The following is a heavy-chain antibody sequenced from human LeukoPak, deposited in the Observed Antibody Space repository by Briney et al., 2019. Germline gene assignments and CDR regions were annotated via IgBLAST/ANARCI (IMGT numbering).Heavy chain of an antibody. Sequence: IPSETLSLTCTVSGGSISSYYWSWIRQPPGEGLEWIGYIYYSGSTNYNPSLKSRVTISVDTSKNQFSLKLSSVTAADTAVYYCARVRNGNDAFDIWGQGTMVTVSS. CDR2: IYYSGST. D-gene: IGHD1-1*01. J-gene: IGHJ3*02. V-gene: IGHV4-59*01. CDR1: GGSISSYY. CDR3: ARVRNGNDAFDI.